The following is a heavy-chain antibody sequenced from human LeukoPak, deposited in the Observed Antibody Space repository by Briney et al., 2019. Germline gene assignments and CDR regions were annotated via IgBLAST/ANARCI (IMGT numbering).Heavy chain of an antibody. CDR1: GYTFTGYY. CDR2: INPNSGGT. CDR3: AREGTSSSRSYPFDY. J-gene: IGHJ4*02. V-gene: IGHV1-2*02. Sequence: EASVKVSCKASGYTFTGYYMHWVRQAPGQGLEWMGWINPNSGGTNYAQKFQGRVTMTRDTSISTAYMELSRLRSDDTAVYYCAREGTSSSRSYPFDYWGQGTLVTVSS. D-gene: IGHD6-13*01.